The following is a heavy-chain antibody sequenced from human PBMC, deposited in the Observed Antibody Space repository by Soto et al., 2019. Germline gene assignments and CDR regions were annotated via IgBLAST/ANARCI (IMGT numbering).Heavy chain of an antibody. CDR2: VSPYNGYT. CDR3: ARGGSVASAIDS. J-gene: IGHJ4*02. V-gene: IGHV1-18*01. CDR1: GYTFTSYA. Sequence: ASVKASCKASGYTFTSYAMHWVRQAPGQGLEWMGSVSPYNGYTDYAQNLQGRVTMTRDRDTSTAYLELRSLRSDDTAVYYCARGGSVASAIDSWGQGTLVTVSS. D-gene: IGHD5-12*01.